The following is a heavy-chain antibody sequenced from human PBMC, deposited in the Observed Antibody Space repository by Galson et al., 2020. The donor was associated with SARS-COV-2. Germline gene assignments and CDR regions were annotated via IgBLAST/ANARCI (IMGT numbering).Heavy chain of an antibody. CDR3: AQKVVVVGKLGFDP. CDR1: RFPLSTSGVG. J-gene: IGHJ5*02. CDR2: IYWDDDK. Sequence: SGPTLVKPTQPLTLTCTFPRFPLSTSGVGVAWIRQPPRKALEWLALIYWDDDKRYSPSLKSRLTITKDTSKNQVVLTMTNMDPVDTATYYCAQKVVVVGKLGFDPWCQGTLVTVSS. D-gene: IGHD3-22*01. V-gene: IGHV2-5*02.